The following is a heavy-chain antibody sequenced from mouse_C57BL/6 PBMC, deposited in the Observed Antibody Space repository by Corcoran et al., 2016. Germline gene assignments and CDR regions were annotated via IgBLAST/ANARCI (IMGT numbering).Heavy chain of an antibody. J-gene: IGHJ4*01. D-gene: IGHD1-1*01. CDR3: ALLADAMDY. CDR2: INPNNGGT. V-gene: IGHV1-26*01. CDR1: GYTFTDYY. Sequence: EVQLQQSGPELVKPGASVKISCKASGYTFTDYYMNWVKQSHGESLEWIGDINPNNGGTSYNQKFKGKATLTVDKSSSTAYMELRSLTSEDSAVYYCALLADAMDYWGQGTSVTVSS.